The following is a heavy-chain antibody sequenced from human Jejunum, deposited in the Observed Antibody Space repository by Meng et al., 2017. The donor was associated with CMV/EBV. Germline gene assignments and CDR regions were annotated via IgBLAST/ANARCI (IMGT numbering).Heavy chain of an antibody. CDR2: IYHSGST. Sequence: SSNGWSGVRQPPGKGLEWIGEIYHSGSTNYNPSLKSRVTISVDKSKNQFSLKLSSVTAADTAVYYCARASITIFGVVIISSGWFDPWGQGTLVTVSS. CDR3: ARASITIFGVVIISSGWFDP. V-gene: IGHV4-4*02. J-gene: IGHJ5*02. CDR1: SSNG. D-gene: IGHD3-3*01.